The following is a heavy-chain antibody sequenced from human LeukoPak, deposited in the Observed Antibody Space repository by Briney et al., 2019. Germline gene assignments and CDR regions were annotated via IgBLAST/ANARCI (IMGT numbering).Heavy chain of an antibody. CDR1: GYTFTGYY. Sequence: ASVRVSCTASGYTFTGYYMHWVRQAPGQGLEWMGWINPNSGGTNYAQQFQGRVTMTRDTSISTAYMELSRLRSDDTAVYYCARGKNPIAARPPEGHFDYWGQGTLVTVSS. J-gene: IGHJ4*02. CDR2: INPNSGGT. CDR3: ARGKNPIAARPPEGHFDY. V-gene: IGHV1-2*02. D-gene: IGHD6-6*01.